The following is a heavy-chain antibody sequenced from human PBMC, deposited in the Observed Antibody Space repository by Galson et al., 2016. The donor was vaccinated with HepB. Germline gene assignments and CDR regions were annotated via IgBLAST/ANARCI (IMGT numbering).Heavy chain of an antibody. CDR3: ARVGIAVAGRVPRYYYYGMDV. V-gene: IGHV3-30-3*01. CDR1: GFTFSSYA. Sequence: SLRLSCAASGFTFSSYAIHWVRQAPGKGLEWVAVISYDGSNKYYADSVKGRFTISRDNSKNTLYLQMNSLRAEDTAVYYCARVGIAVAGRVPRYYYYGMDVWGQGTTVTVSS. CDR2: ISYDGSNK. D-gene: IGHD6-19*01. J-gene: IGHJ6*02.